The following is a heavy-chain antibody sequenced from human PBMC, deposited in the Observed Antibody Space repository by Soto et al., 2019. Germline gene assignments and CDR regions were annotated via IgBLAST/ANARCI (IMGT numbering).Heavy chain of an antibody. D-gene: IGHD1-26*01. V-gene: IGHV3-53*01. Sequence: EVQLVESGGGLIQPGGSLRLSCAASGFTVSSKYMNWVRQAPGKGLEWVSIIYSGGSTYYADSVKGRFTISRDNSKNTLYLQMNSLRAEDTAVYYCAREWAIILWGQGTTFTVSS. CDR1: GFTVSSKY. CDR3: AREWAIIL. CDR2: IYSGGST. J-gene: IGHJ6*02.